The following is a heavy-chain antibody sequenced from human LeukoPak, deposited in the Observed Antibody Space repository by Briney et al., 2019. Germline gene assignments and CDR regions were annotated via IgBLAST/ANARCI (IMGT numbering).Heavy chain of an antibody. Sequence: RASVKVSCKTSGYTFINNDINWVRQAPGQGLEWMGIINPSGGSTSYAQKFQGRVTMTRDTSTSTVYMELSSLRSEDTAVYYCASAVGVAPHDAFDIWGQGTMVTVSS. V-gene: IGHV1-46*01. J-gene: IGHJ3*02. CDR1: GYTFINND. CDR2: INPSGGST. CDR3: ASAVGVAPHDAFDI. D-gene: IGHD2-15*01.